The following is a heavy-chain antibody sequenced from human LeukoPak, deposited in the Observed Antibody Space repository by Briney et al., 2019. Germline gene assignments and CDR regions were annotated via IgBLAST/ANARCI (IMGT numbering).Heavy chain of an antibody. J-gene: IGHJ3*02. CDR3: ARGYCSSTSCPHDAFDI. Sequence: GSSVKVSCKASGGTFSSYAISWVRQAPGQGLEWMGWIIPIFGTANYAQKFQGRVTITADESTSTAYMELSSLRSEDTAVYYCARGYCSSTSCPHDAFDIWGQGTMDTVSS. CDR2: IIPIFGTA. V-gene: IGHV1-69*01. D-gene: IGHD2-2*01. CDR1: GGTFSSYA.